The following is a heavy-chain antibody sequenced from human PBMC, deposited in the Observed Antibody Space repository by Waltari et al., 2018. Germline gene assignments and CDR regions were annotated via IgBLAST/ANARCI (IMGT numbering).Heavy chain of an antibody. Sequence: QVQLQESGPGLVKPSETLSLTCTVSGGSISHSHWSWIRQPAGKGLEWIGRMYASGSTNYNPSLKSRITLSIDTSKNQFSLKLSSVTAADTSTYFCARGGVVVGSFDSWGRGTLVTVSS. CDR3: ARGGVVVGSFDS. D-gene: IGHD1-26*01. CDR1: GGSISHSH. J-gene: IGHJ4*02. V-gene: IGHV4-4*07. CDR2: MYASGST.